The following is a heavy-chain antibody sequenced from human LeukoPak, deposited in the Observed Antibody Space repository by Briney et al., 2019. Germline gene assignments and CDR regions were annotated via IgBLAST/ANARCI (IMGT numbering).Heavy chain of an antibody. V-gene: IGHV1-18*01. CDR1: GFSFPSYG. J-gene: IGHJ3*02. CDR3: ARGELPYYDFWSGYYSGSDAFDI. Sequence: GASVKVSCKASGFSFPSYGISWVRQAPGQGLEWIGWITAYDGGTNYAEKFQGRVTMTTDTSTSTAYMELRSLRSDDTAVYYCARGELPYYDFWSGYYSGSDAFDIWGQGTMVAVSS. CDR2: ITAYDGGT. D-gene: IGHD3-3*01.